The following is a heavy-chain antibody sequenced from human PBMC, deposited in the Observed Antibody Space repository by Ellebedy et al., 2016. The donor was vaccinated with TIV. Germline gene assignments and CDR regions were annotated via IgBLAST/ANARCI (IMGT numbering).Heavy chain of an antibody. J-gene: IGHJ2*01. V-gene: IGHV3-30*03. D-gene: IGHD4-23*01. CDR1: GFIFNRYG. CDR2: IASDGGAT. Sequence: GESLKISCAASGFIFNRYGIQWVRQAPGKGLEWIGVIASDGGATVYADFVRGRFTLSRDNSRNTVYLQMNSLSPDDTAVYYCTREARWGNWYFALWGRGTLVAVST. CDR3: TREARWGNWYFAL.